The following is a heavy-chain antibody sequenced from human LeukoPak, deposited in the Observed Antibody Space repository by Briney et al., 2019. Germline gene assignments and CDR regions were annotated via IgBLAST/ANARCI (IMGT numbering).Heavy chain of an antibody. CDR1: GGSISSYY. Sequence: TSETLSLTCTVAGGSISSYYWSWVRQPPRGGLEWIGYIYYSVSTKYNPSLESRVTMSVDTSKTQFSLKLSSVTAADTAVYYCARKYGDDGCDIWGQGTMITVSS. CDR2: IYYSVST. J-gene: IGHJ3*02. D-gene: IGHD4-17*01. CDR3: ARKYGDDGCDI. V-gene: IGHV4-59*01.